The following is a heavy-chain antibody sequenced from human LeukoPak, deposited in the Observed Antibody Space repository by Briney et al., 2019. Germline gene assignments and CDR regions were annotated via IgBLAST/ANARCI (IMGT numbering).Heavy chain of an antibody. D-gene: IGHD6-13*01. J-gene: IGHJ1*01. CDR3: ANWVSQYSSSWTEYFQH. V-gene: IGHV3-23*01. Sequence: GGSLRLSCAASGFTFSNAWMSWVRQAPGKGLEWVSAISGSGGSTYYADSVKGRFTISRDNSKNTLYLQMNSLRAEDTAVYYCANWVSQYSSSWTEYFQHWGQGTLVTVSS. CDR2: ISGSGGST. CDR1: GFTFSNAW.